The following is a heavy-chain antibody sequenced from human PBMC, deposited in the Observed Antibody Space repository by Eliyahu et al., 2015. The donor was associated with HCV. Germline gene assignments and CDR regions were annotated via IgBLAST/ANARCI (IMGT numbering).Heavy chain of an antibody. D-gene: IGHD3-10*01. CDR1: GASISSDDYY. CDR3: ARNPYSYGSGTKLGAFDY. Sequence: QVQLQESGPGLVKPSQTLSLTCTVSGASISSDDYYWSWIRQPPGKGLEWIGFIDYSGSTYYNPSLKSRVTISMDTSKNQFSLNLSSVTAADTAVYYCARNPYSYGSGTKLGAFDYWGQGTLVTVS. CDR2: IDYSGST. V-gene: IGHV4-30-4*01. J-gene: IGHJ4*02.